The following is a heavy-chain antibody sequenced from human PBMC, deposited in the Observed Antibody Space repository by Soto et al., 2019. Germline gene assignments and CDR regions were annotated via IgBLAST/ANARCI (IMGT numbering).Heavy chain of an antibody. CDR2: INPNSGGT. Sequence: ASVKVSCKASGYTFTGYYMHWVRQAPGQGLEWMRWINPNSGGTNYAQKFQGWVTMTRDTSISTAYMELSRLRSDDTAVYYCAREGYSYGYYYYGMDVWGQGTTVTVSS. D-gene: IGHD5-18*01. CDR3: AREGYSYGYYYYGMDV. CDR1: GYTFTGYY. V-gene: IGHV1-2*04. J-gene: IGHJ6*02.